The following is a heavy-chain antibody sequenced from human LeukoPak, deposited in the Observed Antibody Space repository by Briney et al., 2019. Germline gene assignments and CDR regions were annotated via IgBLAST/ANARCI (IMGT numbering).Heavy chain of an antibody. J-gene: IGHJ5*02. D-gene: IGHD2-15*01. V-gene: IGHV1-18*01. CDR1: GYTFTSYG. Sequence: GASVKVSCKASGYTFTSYGISWVRQAPGQGLEWMGWISAYNGNTNYAQKLQGRVTMTTDTSTGTAYMELRSLRSDDTAVYYCARGYCSGGSCYSEVRFDPWGQGTLVTVSS. CDR3: ARGYCSGGSCYSEVRFDP. CDR2: ISAYNGNT.